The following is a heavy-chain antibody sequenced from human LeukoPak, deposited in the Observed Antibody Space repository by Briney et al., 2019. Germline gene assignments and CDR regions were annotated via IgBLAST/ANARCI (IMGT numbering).Heavy chain of an antibody. CDR2: IRYDGSNK. CDR3: AKDRSLGIAARPASFDY. V-gene: IGHV3-30*02. Sequence: GGSLRLSCAASGFTFSGYGMHWVRQAPGKGLEWVAFIRYDGSNKYYADSVKGRFTISRDNSKNTLYLQMNSLRAEDTAVYYCAKDRSLGIAARPASFDYWGQGTLVTVSS. J-gene: IGHJ4*02. CDR1: GFTFSGYG. D-gene: IGHD6-6*01.